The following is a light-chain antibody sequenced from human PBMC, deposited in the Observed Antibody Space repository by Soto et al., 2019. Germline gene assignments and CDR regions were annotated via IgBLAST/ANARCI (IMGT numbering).Light chain of an antibody. J-gene: IGLJ7*01. Sequence: QPVLTQPRSVSGAPGQSVTISCTGNNSDVGGYNYVSWYQQYPGKAPKLMISGVSERPSGVPDRFSESKSGNTASLTISGHQAEDEADYYCCSYVDADTWVFGGGTQLTVL. CDR1: NSDVGGYNY. V-gene: IGLV2-11*01. CDR2: GVS. CDR3: CSYVDADTWV.